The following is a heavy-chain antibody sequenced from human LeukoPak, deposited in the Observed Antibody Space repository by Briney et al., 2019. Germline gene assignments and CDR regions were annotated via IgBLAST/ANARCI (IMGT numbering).Heavy chain of an antibody. D-gene: IGHD5-24*01. CDR3: ARDNSVRDEAWWLNP. CDR1: GYTFTSYD. Sequence: ASVKVSCKASGYTFTSYDINWVRQATGQGLEWMGWMNPNSGNTGYAQKFQGRVTLTRDMSTSTDYLELSSLRSEDTAVYYCARDNSVRDEAWWLNPWGQGTLVTVSS. V-gene: IGHV1-8*01. J-gene: IGHJ5*02. CDR2: MNPNSGNT.